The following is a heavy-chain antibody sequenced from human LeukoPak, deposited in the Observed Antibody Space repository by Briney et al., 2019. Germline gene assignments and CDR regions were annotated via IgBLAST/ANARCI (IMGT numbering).Heavy chain of an antibody. CDR2: IIPIFGTA. CDR1: GDTFSSYA. Sequence: ASVNVSCMASGDTFSSYAISWVRQAPGQGLEWMGGIIPIFGTANYAQKFQGRVTITADESTSTAYMELTSLRSEDTAVYYCARGRMAGTYVFDYWGQGTLVTVSS. D-gene: IGHD6-19*01. J-gene: IGHJ4*02. V-gene: IGHV1-69*13. CDR3: ARGRMAGTYVFDY.